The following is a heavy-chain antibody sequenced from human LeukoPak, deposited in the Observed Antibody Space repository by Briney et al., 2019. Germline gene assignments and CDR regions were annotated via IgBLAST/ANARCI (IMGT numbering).Heavy chain of an antibody. D-gene: IGHD4-17*01. Sequence: SSETLSLTCSVSGDSISTSSYYWGWIRQPPGKGLEWIGYIYYSGSTNYNPSLKSRVTISVDTSKNQFSLKLSSVTAADTAVYYCARGLIKYGDHVGAFDIWGQGTMVSVTS. CDR1: GDSISTSSYY. CDR3: ARGLIKYGDHVGAFDI. V-gene: IGHV4-61*05. CDR2: IYYSGST. J-gene: IGHJ3*02.